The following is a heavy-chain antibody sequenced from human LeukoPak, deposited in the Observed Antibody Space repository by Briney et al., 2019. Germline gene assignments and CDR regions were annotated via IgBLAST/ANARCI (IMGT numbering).Heavy chain of an antibody. CDR3: ARDPQHSMDV. Sequence: GRSLRLSCVGSGFTFSSHGMHWVRQAPGKGLEWVAVIWYDGSNKYYADSVKGRFTISRDDSKNTLYLQMNSLRAEDTAVYFCARDPQHSMDVWGQGTTVTVSS. D-gene: IGHD5-18*01. CDR2: IWYDGSNK. CDR1: GFTFSSHG. J-gene: IGHJ6*02. V-gene: IGHV3-33*01.